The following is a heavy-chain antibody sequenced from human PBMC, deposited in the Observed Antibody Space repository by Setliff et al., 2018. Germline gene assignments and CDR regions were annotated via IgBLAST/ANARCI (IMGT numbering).Heavy chain of an antibody. Sequence: ASVKVSCKASGYTFTTYAISWMRQAPGQGLEYMGWINTNTGNPSYAQGFTGRFVFSLDTSVSTAYLQISSLKAEDTAVYYRARASRYGTPRYRGDYCMDVWGKGTTVTVSS. CDR1: GYTFTTYA. CDR2: INTNTGNP. D-gene: IGHD5-12*01. CDR3: ARASRYGTPRYRGDYCMDV. J-gene: IGHJ6*03. V-gene: IGHV7-4-1*02.